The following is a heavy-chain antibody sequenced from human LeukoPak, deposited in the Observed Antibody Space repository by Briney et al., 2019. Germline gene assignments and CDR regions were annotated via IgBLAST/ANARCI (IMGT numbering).Heavy chain of an antibody. D-gene: IGHD5-24*01. CDR3: ARLGDAYNLLLDY. V-gene: IGHV4-39*01. CDR2: IYYSGST. J-gene: IGHJ4*02. Sequence: SGTLSLTCTVSGGSISSSNHYWAWIRQPPGKGLEWIGSIYYSGSTYYNPSLRSRLTMSVDTSKNLFSLRLTSVTAADTAVYYCARLGDAYNLLLDYWGQGTLVTVSS. CDR1: GGSISSSNHY.